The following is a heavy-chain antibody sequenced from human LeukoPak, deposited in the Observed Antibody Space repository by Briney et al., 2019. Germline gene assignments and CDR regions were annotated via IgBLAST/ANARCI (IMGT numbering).Heavy chain of an antibody. Sequence: SGTLSLTCAVSGDSISNSHWWSWVRQPPGKGLEWIGVIYLSGDTDYNPSLKSRVTISLDKSKNQFSLKLTYVTAADTAVYYGGKGQQTGIWPDYWGKGTLVTVSS. V-gene: IGHV4-4*02. CDR1: GDSISNSHW. CDR3: GKGQQTGIWPDY. D-gene: IGHD5-12*01. CDR2: IYLSGDT. J-gene: IGHJ4*02.